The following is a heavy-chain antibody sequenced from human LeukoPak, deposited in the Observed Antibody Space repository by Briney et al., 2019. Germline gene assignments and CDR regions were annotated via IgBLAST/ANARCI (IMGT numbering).Heavy chain of an antibody. CDR2: ISSNGGST. V-gene: IGHV3-64D*06. D-gene: IGHD2-21*02. CDR1: GFTFSSYA. J-gene: IGHJ4*02. CDR3: VKGIVVVTARAFDY. Sequence: GGSLRLSCSASGFTFSSYAMHWVRQAPGKGLEYVSAISSNGGSTYYADSVKGRFTIFRDNSKNTLYLQMSSLRPEDTAVYYCVKGIVVVTARAFDYWGQGTLVTVSS.